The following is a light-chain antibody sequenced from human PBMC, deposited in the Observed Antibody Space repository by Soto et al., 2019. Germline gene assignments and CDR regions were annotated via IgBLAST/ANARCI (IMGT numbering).Light chain of an antibody. CDR2: DAS. Sequence: DIQMTQSPSTLSASIGDRVTITCRASQSISDRLAWYQQKRGRAPKTLIFDASTLQSGVPSRFSGSGSGTDFTLTISSVQPEDFATYYCQQYKSYPLTFGGGTKV. CDR3: QQYKSYPLT. CDR1: QSISDR. V-gene: IGKV1-5*01. J-gene: IGKJ4*01.